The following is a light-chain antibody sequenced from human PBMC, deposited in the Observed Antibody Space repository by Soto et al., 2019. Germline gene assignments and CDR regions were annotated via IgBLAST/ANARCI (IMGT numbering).Light chain of an antibody. V-gene: IGKV1-39*01. CDR2: AAS. CDR1: QSISNH. Sequence: IRMTQSPSSFSASVEDRVIITCRASQSISNHLNWYQQKPGKAPKLLIFAASSLQSGVPSRFSGSRSGPDFTLTISSLQPEDFATYYCQQSYSSPPTFGQGTKVDIK. J-gene: IGKJ1*01. CDR3: QQSYSSPPT.